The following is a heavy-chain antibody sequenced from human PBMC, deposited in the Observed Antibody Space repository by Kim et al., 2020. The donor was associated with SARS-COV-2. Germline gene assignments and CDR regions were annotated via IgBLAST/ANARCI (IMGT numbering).Heavy chain of an antibody. D-gene: IGHD3-10*01. CDR3: AREGARDMVRGVLILNWFDP. Sequence: SETLSLTYTVSGGSISSYYWSWIRQPAGKGLEWIGHIHTSGSTNYNPSLKSRVTMSVDTSKNQFSLKMYSVTAADTAVYYCAREGARDMVRGVLILNWFDPWGQGTLVTVSS. CDR1: GGSISSYY. CDR2: IHTSGST. J-gene: IGHJ5*02. V-gene: IGHV4-4*07.